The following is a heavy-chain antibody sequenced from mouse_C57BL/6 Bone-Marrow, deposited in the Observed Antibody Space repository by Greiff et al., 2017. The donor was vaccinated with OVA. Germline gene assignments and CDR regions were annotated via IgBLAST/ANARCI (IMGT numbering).Heavy chain of an antibody. CDR1: GYSITSGYY. CDR2: ISYDGSN. Sequence: DVKLVESGPGLVKPSQSLSLTCSVTGYSITSGYYWNWIRQFPGNKLEWMGYISYDGSNNYNPSLKNRISITRDTSKNQFFLKLNSVTTEDTATYYCARGAYGRDYWGQGTTLTVSS. D-gene: IGHD1-1*02. V-gene: IGHV3-6*01. CDR3: ARGAYGRDY. J-gene: IGHJ2*01.